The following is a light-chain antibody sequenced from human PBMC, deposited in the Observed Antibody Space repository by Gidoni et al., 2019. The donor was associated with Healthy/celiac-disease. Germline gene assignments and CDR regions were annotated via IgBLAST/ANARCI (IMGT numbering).Light chain of an antibody. V-gene: IGKV2-28*01. CDR3: MQALQTPGT. Sequence: DIMMTQSPLSLPVTPGAPASISCRSSQSLLHSNGYNYLDWYLQKPGQSPQLLIYLGSNRASGVPDRCSGSGSGTDFILKISRVEAEDVGVYYCMQALQTPGTFGPGTKVDIK. CDR1: QSLLHSNGYNY. CDR2: LGS. J-gene: IGKJ3*01.